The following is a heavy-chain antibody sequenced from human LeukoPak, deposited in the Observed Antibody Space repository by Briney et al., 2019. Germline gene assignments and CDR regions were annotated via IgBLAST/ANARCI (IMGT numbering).Heavy chain of an antibody. V-gene: IGHV3-23*01. CDR1: GFTFSSYA. J-gene: IGHJ4*02. D-gene: IGHD6-19*01. Sequence: GGSLRLSCAASGFTFSSYAMSWVRQAPGKGLEWVSAISGSGGSTYYADSVKGRFTISRDNSKNTLYLQMNSLRAEDTAVYYCARDGGGWYTVLNYFDYWGQGTLVTVSS. CDR2: ISGSGGST. CDR3: ARDGGGWYTVLNYFDY.